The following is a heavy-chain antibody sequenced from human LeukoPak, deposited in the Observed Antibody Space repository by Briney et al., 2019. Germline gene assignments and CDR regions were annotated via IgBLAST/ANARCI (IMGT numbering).Heavy chain of an antibody. CDR3: ARARYDFWSGYYPAPYYFDY. Sequence: GSLRLSCTASGFTFSSYAMSWVRQPPGKGLEWIGEIYHSGSTNYNPSLKSRVTISVDKSKNQFSLKLSSVTAADTAVYYCARARYDFWSGYYPAPYYFDYWGQGTLVTVSS. V-gene: IGHV4-4*02. CDR2: IYHSGST. CDR1: GFTFSSYAM. J-gene: IGHJ4*02. D-gene: IGHD3-3*01.